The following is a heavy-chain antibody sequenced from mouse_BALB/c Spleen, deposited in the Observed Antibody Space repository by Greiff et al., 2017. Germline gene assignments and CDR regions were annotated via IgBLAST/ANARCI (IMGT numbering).Heavy chain of an antibody. V-gene: IGHV5-6-5*01. CDR1: GFTFSSYA. D-gene: IGHD1-1*01. J-gene: IGHJ2*01. CDR2: ISSGGST. Sequence: EVQVVESGGGLVKPGGSLKLSCAASGFTFSSYAMSWVRQTPEKRLEWVASISSGGSTYYPDSVKGRFTISRDNARNILYLQMSSLRSEDTAMYYCAREGYYFGSSPFDYWGQGTTLTVSS. CDR3: AREGYYFGSSPFDY.